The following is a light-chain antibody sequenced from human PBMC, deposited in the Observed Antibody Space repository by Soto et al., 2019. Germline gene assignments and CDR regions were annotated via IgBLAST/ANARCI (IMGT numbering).Light chain of an antibody. J-gene: IGLJ3*02. Sequence: QSVLTQPPSVSGAPGQGVTISCTGGSSNIGAGYDVHWYQHLPGTSPKLLIYGNHNRPSGVPDRFSGSKSGTSASLAITDLQAEDEADYYCQAYDYSLTAFVFGGGTKLTVL. V-gene: IGLV1-40*01. CDR1: SSNIGAGYD. CDR3: QAYDYSLTAFV. CDR2: GNH.